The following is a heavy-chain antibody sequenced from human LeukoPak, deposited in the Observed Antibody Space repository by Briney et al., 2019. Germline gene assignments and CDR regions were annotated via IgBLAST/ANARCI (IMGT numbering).Heavy chain of an antibody. CDR2: LYYSGGT. CDR1: GSSITTYY. V-gene: IGHV4-59*01. J-gene: IGHJ4*02. D-gene: IGHD3-16*01. CDR3: ARGGNWGSYFDY. Sequence: SETLSLTCTVSGSSITTYYWNWFRQPPGKGLEWIGYLYYSGGTNYNPSLKSRVTTSVDTSENQFSLNLSSVTAADTAVYFCARGGNWGSYFDYWGQGTLVTVSS.